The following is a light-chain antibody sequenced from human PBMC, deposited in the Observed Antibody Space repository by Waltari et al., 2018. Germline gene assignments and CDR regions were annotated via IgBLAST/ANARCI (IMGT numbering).Light chain of an antibody. V-gene: IGKV1-5*03. J-gene: IGKJ1*01. CDR3: QQYNGYPWT. CDR1: QSIRSW. Sequence: DIQMTQSPSTLSASVGDRVPITCRASQSIRSWLAWSQQKPGKAPKLLIYKASNLASGGPSRFSAGGSETEFTLTISSLQPDDFATYYCQQYNGYPWTFGQGTKVEVK. CDR2: KAS.